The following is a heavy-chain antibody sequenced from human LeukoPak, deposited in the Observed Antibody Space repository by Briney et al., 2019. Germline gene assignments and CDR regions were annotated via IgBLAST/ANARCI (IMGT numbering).Heavy chain of an antibody. CDR1: GGTFTIYT. D-gene: IGHD2-2*02. CDR3: AAEGDIVVVPAAISRYNWFVP. V-gene: IGHV1-69*10. CDR2: IIPILGIA. J-gene: IGHJ5*02. Sequence: ASVTVSFKASGGTFTIYTISWVRQAPGQGHEWMGGIIPILGIANYEQKFQGRVTITADKSTSTAYMELSSLRSEDTAVYYCAAEGDIVVVPAAISRYNWFVPWGQGSLVTVSS.